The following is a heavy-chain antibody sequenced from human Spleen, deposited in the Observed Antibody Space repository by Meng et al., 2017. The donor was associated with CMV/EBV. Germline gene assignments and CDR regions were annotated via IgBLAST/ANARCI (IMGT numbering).Heavy chain of an antibody. J-gene: IGHJ4*02. CDR3: TRDHDWGADY. V-gene: IGHV1-2*02. D-gene: IGHD3-16*01. Sequence: VSCKASGYFFSDHFMRWVRQAPGQGLEWMGWIKPNSGYTNYAQNFQGRVTMTSDSSIATAYMELSGLTSDDTAVYYCTRDHDWGADYWGQGTLVTVSS. CDR1: GYFFSDHF. CDR2: IKPNSGYT.